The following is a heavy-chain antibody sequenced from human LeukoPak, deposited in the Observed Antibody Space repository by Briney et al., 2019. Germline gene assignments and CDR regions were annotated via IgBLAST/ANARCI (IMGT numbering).Heavy chain of an antibody. V-gene: IGHV3-74*01. CDR1: GFTFSSYW. D-gene: IGHD3-3*01. Sequence: GGSLRLSCASSGFTFSSYWMHWVRQAPGKGLLWVSRISSDGSSTRYADSVKGRFTISRDNSKNTLYLRMNSLRADDTAVYYCARTDRTGALGRFRMRSDAFDIWGQGTVVTVSS. J-gene: IGHJ3*02. CDR2: ISSDGSST. CDR3: ARTDRTGALGRFRMRSDAFDI.